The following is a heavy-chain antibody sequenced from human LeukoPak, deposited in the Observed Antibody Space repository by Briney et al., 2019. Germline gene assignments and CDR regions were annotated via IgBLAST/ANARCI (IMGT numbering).Heavy chain of an antibody. CDR1: GFTFDDYA. J-gene: IGHJ4*02. V-gene: IGHV3-9*01. CDR2: ISWNSGSI. D-gene: IGHD1-26*01. Sequence: GRSLRLSCAASGFTFDDYAMHWVRQAPGKGLEWVSGISWNSGSIGYADSVKGRLTISRDNAKNSLYLQMNSLRAEDTALYYCARPGREAGYFDYWGQGTLVTVSS. CDR3: ARPGREAGYFDY.